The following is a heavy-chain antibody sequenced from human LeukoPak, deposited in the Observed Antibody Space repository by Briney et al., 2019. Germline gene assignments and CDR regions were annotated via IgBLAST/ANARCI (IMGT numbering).Heavy chain of an antibody. D-gene: IGHD1-26*01. Sequence: GGSLRLSCAASGFTFNTYNMNWVRQAPGKGLEWVSYISSTSSTIFYADSVKGRFTISRDNAKNSLYLQMNSLTDEDTAVYYCARDSELPYFDYWGQGTLITVSS. V-gene: IGHV3-48*02. CDR3: ARDSELPYFDY. CDR2: ISSTSSTI. J-gene: IGHJ4*02. CDR1: GFTFNTYN.